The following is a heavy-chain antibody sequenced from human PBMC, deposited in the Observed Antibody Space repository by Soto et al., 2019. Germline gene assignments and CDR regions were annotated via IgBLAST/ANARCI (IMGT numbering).Heavy chain of an antibody. D-gene: IGHD3-22*01. V-gene: IGHV4-31*03. CDR2: IYYSGST. J-gene: IGHJ4*02. Sequence: QVQLQESGPGLVKPSQTLSLTCTVSGGFISSGGYYWSWIRQHPGKGLEWIGYIYYSGSTYYNPSLKSRVTISVDTSKNQFSLKLSSVTAADTAVYYCARADYYDSSGYYHFDYWGQGTLVTVSS. CDR3: ARADYYDSSGYYHFDY. CDR1: GGFISSGGYY.